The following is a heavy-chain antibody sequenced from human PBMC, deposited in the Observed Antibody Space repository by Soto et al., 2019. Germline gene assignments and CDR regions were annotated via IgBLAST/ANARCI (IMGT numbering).Heavy chain of an antibody. V-gene: IGHV3-15*01. Sequence: EVQLVASGGGLVKPGGSLRLSCAASGFTFSNDWMCWVRQAPGKRLEWVGRIKSKTDGGTTDYAAPVKGRFTISRDDSKNTLYLQMNRLKTEDTAVYYCTTEIAVAGTVDFWGQGTLVTVSS. CDR2: IKSKTDGGTT. D-gene: IGHD6-19*01. CDR3: TTEIAVAGTVDF. CDR1: GFTFSNDW. J-gene: IGHJ4*02.